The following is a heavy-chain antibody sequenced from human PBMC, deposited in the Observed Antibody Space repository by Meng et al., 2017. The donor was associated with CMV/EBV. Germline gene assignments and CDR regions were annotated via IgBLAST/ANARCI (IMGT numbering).Heavy chain of an antibody. CDR2: ISSSSSYI. CDR1: GFTFSSYS. Sequence: GESLKISCAASGFTFSSYSMNWVRQAPGKGLEWVSSISSSSSYIYYADSVKGRFTISRDNAKNSLYLQMNGLRAEDTAVYYCARDLAAGTRIFDYWGQGTLVTVSS. CDR3: ARDLAAGTRIFDY. V-gene: IGHV3-21*01. J-gene: IGHJ4*02. D-gene: IGHD6-13*01.